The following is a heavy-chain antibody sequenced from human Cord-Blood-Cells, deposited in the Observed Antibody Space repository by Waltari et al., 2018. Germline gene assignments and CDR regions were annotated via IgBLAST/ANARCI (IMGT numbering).Heavy chain of an antibody. CDR2: MNPNSGNT. V-gene: IGHV1-8*01. CDR1: GYTFTSYA. CDR3: ARFEYSSSSGDY. J-gene: IGHJ4*02. Sequence: QVQLAQSGAEVKTPAASVKVSCKASGYTFTSYATNWVRQATGQGLEWMGWMNPNSGNTGYAQKFQGRVTMTRNTSISTAYMELSSLRSEDTAVYYCARFEYSSSSGDYWGQGTLVTVSS. D-gene: IGHD6-6*01.